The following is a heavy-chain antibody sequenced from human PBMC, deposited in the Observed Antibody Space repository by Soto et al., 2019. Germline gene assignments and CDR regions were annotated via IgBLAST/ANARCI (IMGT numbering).Heavy chain of an antibody. CDR1: GFTFSSYA. CDR2: ISYDGSNK. CDR3: ARDRGAPKYYFDY. J-gene: IGHJ4*02. D-gene: IGHD3-10*01. V-gene: IGHV3-30-3*01. Sequence: QVQLVESGGGVVQPGRSLRLSCAASGFTFSSYAMHWVRQAPGKGLEWVAVISYDGSNKYYADSVKGRFTISRDNSKNTLYLQMNSLRAEDTAVYYCARDRGAPKYYFDYWGQGTLVTVSS.